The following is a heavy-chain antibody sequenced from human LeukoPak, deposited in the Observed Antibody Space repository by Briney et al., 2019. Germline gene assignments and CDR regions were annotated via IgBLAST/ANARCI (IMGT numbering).Heavy chain of an antibody. Sequence: GGSLRLSCAASGFTFSSYAMHWVRQAPGKGLEWVAVISYDGSNKYYADSVKGRFTISRDNSKNTLYLQMNSPRAEDTAVYYCARAASSSWYVGYFQHWGQGTLVTVSS. D-gene: IGHD6-13*01. V-gene: IGHV3-30*04. CDR1: GFTFSSYA. J-gene: IGHJ1*01. CDR2: ISYDGSNK. CDR3: ARAASSSWYVGYFQH.